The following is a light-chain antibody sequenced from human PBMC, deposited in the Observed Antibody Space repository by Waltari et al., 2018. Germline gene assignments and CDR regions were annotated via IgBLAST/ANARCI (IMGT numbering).Light chain of an antibody. Sequence: SSELTQDPPVSVALGQTVTITCQGDRLKNYYASWYQQKPGQAPVLVIYGKNNRPSGIPDRFSVSASGTTTSLTITGAQAEDEADYYCNSRDTSGYHWVFGGGTKLTVL. CDR1: RLKNYY. J-gene: IGLJ3*02. V-gene: IGLV3-19*01. CDR2: GKN. CDR3: NSRDTSGYHWV.